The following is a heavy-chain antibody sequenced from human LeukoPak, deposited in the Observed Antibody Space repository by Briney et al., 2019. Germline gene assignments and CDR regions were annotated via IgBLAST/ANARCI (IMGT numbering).Heavy chain of an antibody. Sequence: PGGSLRLSCAASGFTFSDYYMSWVRQAPGKGLEWVSVIYSGGNTYYADSVKGRFTISRDNSKNTLYLQMNSLRAEDTAVYYCAREGYGDYSFDYWGQGTLVTVSS. CDR2: IYSGGNT. D-gene: IGHD4-17*01. CDR1: GFTFSDYY. V-gene: IGHV3-66*01. J-gene: IGHJ4*02. CDR3: AREGYGDYSFDY.